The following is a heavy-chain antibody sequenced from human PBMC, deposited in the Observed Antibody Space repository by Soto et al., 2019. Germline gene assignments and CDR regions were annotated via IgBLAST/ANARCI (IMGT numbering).Heavy chain of an antibody. Sequence: SETLSLTCAVYGGSFSGYYWSWIRQPPGKGLEWIGEINHSGSTNYNPSLKSRVTISVDTSKNQFSLKLSSVTAADTAVYYCARGGGYSAARPRGPIDYWGQGTLVTVSS. CDR3: ARGGGYSAARPRGPIDY. CDR2: INHSGST. J-gene: IGHJ4*02. V-gene: IGHV4-34*01. CDR1: GGSFSGYY. D-gene: IGHD6-6*01.